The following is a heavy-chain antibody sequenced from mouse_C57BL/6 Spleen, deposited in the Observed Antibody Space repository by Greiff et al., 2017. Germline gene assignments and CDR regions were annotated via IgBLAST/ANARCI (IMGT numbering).Heavy chain of an antibody. CDR3: TRRSSYGSSSFDY. J-gene: IGHJ2*01. V-gene: IGHV1-15*01. Sequence: VKVVESGAELVRPGASVTLSCKASGYTFTDYEMHWVKQTPVHGLEWIGAIDPETGGTASNQKFKGKAILTADKSSSTAYMELRSLTSEDSAVYYCTRRSSYGSSSFDYWGQGTTLTVSS. CDR1: GYTFTDYE. D-gene: IGHD1-1*01. CDR2: IDPETGGT.